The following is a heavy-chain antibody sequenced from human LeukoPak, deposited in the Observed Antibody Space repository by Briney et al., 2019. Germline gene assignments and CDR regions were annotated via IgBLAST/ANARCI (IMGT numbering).Heavy chain of an antibody. CDR3: ARDRGVPAAIFRMDV. V-gene: IGHV3-21*01. Sequence: PGGSLRLSCAASGFTFSSYSMNWVRQAPGKGLEWVSSISSSSSYIYYADSVKGRFTISRDNAKNSLYLQMNSLRAEDTAVYYCARDRGVPAAIFRMDVWGKGTTVTVSS. CDR2: ISSSSSYI. J-gene: IGHJ6*03. D-gene: IGHD2-2*01. CDR1: GFTFSSYS.